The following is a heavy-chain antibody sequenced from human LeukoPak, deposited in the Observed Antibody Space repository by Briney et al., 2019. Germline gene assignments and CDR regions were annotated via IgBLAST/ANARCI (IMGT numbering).Heavy chain of an antibody. J-gene: IGHJ6*03. CDR2: FYHSGGT. CDR3: AREEPAIFGVVIRYYYYMDV. V-gene: IGHV4-38-2*02. CDR1: GFSISSGYY. Sequence: PSETLSLTCTVSGFSISSGYYWGWIRQPPGKGLEWIGSFYHSGGTYYNPSLKSRVTISVDTSKNQFSLKLSTVTAADTAVYYCAREEPAIFGVVIRYYYYMDVWGKGTTVTVSS. D-gene: IGHD3-3*01.